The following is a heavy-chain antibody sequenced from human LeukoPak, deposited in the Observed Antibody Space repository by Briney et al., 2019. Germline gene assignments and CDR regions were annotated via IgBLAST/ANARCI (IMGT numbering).Heavy chain of an antibody. J-gene: IGHJ4*02. CDR3: ARLGTVTPLPFDY. CDR2: INHSGST. D-gene: IGHD4-17*01. Sequence: SETLSLTCAVYGGSFSGYYWSWIRQPPGKGLEWIGEINHSGSTNYNPSLKSRVTISVDTSKNQFSLKLSSVTAADTAVYYCARLGTVTPLPFDYWGQGTLVTVSS. CDR1: GGSFSGYY. V-gene: IGHV4-34*01.